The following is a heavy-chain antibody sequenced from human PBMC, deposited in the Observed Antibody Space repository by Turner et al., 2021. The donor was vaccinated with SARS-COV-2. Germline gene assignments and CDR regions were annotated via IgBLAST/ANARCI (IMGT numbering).Heavy chain of an antibody. Sequence: QVQLVQSGAEVTKPGSSAKVSCKASGGTFSTYAITWVRQAPGQGLEWMGGIIPIFGTANYAQKFQGRVTITADKSTSTAYMELSSLRSEDTAVYYCARDRHYDSSGYWEQSWGQGTLVTVSS. CDR3: ARDRHYDSSGYWEQS. J-gene: IGHJ4*02. D-gene: IGHD3-22*01. CDR1: GGTFSTYA. V-gene: IGHV1-69*06. CDR2: IIPIFGTA.